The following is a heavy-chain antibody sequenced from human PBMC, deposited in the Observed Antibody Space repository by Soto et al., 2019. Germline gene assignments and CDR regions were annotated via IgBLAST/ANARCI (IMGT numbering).Heavy chain of an antibody. J-gene: IGHJ3*02. D-gene: IGHD3-22*01. CDR2: IKQDGSEK. CDR3: ARGVEAMIVVVPHFAFDI. Sequence: GGSLRLSCAASGFTFSSYWMSWVRQAPGKGLEWVANIKQDGSEKYYVDSVKGRFTISRDNAKNSLYLQMNSLRAEDTAVYYCARGVEAMIVVVPHFAFDIWGQGTMVTVSS. CDR1: GFTFSSYW. V-gene: IGHV3-7*05.